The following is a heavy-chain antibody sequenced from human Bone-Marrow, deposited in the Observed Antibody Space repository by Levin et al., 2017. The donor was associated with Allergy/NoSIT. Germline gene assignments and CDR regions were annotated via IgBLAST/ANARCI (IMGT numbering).Heavy chain of an antibody. Sequence: GESLKISCKASGYTFINYGISWVRQAPGQGLEWMGWITPNSGNTNYAQKYQGRVSMTTDTSINTVYMELSSLRSDDTAVYYCARDGGPWAYDHWGQGTLVTVSS. CDR2: ITPNSGNT. V-gene: IGHV1-18*01. CDR3: ARDGGPWAYDH. J-gene: IGHJ4*02. D-gene: IGHD3-10*01. CDR1: GYTFINYG.